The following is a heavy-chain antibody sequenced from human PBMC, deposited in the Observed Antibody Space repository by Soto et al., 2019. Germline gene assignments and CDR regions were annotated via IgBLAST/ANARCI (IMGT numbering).Heavy chain of an antibody. V-gene: IGHV4-39*01. J-gene: IGHJ6*02. CDR3: ARYNWNYASYYGMDV. Sequence: SETLSLTCTVSGVSITSSTYYWGWIRQPPGKGLEWIGSIYYSGSIYYNPSLKSRVSISADTSKNQFSLKLSSVTAADTAVYYCARYNWNYASYYGMDVWGQGTTVTVS. CDR2: IYYSGSI. CDR1: GVSITSSTYY. D-gene: IGHD1-7*01.